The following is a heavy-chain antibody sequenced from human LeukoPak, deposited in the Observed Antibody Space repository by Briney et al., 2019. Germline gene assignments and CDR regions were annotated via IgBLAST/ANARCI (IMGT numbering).Heavy chain of an antibody. Sequence: GGSLRLSCTASGFTFGDYAMSWVRQAPGKGLEWVGFIRSKAYGGTTEYAASVKGRFTISRDDSKSIAYLQMNSLKTEDTAVYYCTRDALHIVVRHAFDIWGQGTMVTVSS. CDR2: IRSKAYGGTT. V-gene: IGHV3-49*04. D-gene: IGHD2-21*01. CDR3: TRDALHIVVRHAFDI. J-gene: IGHJ3*02. CDR1: GFTFGDYA.